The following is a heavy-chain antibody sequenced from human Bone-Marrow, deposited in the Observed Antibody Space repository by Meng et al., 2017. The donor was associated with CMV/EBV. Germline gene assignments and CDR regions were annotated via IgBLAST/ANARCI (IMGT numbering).Heavy chain of an antibody. Sequence: GGSLRLSCAASGFTFSSYWMTWVRQAPGKGLEWVANIKQDGGEKYYVDSVKGRFTISRDNAENSLYLQMNSLRAEDTAMYYCARVPPIRGNWKIIDYWGQGTLVTVSS. CDR2: IKQDGGEK. D-gene: IGHD1-1*01. CDR3: ARVPPIRGNWKIIDY. J-gene: IGHJ4*02. CDR1: GFTFSSYW. V-gene: IGHV3-7*01.